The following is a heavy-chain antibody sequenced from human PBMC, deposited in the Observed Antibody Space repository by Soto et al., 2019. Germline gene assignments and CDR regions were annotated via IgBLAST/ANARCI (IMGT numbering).Heavy chain of an antibody. CDR2: INPNGGST. CDR3: ASGIYSGDQ. CDR1: GYIFTNYY. J-gene: IGHJ5*02. V-gene: IGHV1-46*01. D-gene: IGHD2-21*01. Sequence: ASVKVSFKASGYIFTNYYIHWVRQAPGQGLEWIAIINPNGGSTNCAQEIQGRITLTRDTSTSTVYMDLSSLTSEDTAVYYCASGIYSGDQWGQGTLVTVS.